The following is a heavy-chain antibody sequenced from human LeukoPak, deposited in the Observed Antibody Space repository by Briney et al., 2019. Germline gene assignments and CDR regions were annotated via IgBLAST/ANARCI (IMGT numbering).Heavy chain of an antibody. Sequence: GGSLRLSCAASGFTFSNYYMSWIRQAPGKGLEWVSYISGTGSHINYADSVKGRFTISRDNAKNTLYLQMNSLRADDTAVYYCARSRWLDAFDYWGQGTLVTVSS. CDR3: ARSRWLDAFDY. J-gene: IGHJ4*02. CDR1: GFTFSNYY. V-gene: IGHV3-11*06. D-gene: IGHD6-19*01. CDR2: ISGTGSHI.